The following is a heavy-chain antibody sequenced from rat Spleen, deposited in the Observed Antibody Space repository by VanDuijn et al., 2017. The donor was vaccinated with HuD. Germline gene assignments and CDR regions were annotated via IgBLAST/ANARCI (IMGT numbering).Heavy chain of an antibody. V-gene: IGHV2-43*01. Sequence: QVQLKESGPGLVQPSQTLSLTCNVSGFSLSSYHVSWVRQPPGKGLEWMGVIWTGGSRTFNSLLKSRLSISRDTSNSQVFLKMNSLQTEATGTYYCARDGGELGYWGQGVMVTVSS. J-gene: IGHJ2*01. D-gene: IGHD4-3*01. CDR1: GFSLSSYH. CDR3: ARDGGELGY. CDR2: IWTGGSR.